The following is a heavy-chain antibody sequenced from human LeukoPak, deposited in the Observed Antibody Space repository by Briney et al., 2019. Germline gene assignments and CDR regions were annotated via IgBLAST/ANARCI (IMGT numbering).Heavy chain of an antibody. V-gene: IGHV1-2*02. CDR1: GYTFTGYY. Sequence: ASVKVSCKASGYTFTGYYMHWVRQAPGQGLEWMGWINPNSGTTNYAQKFQGRVTMTRDTSIGTAYMELSRLRSDDTAVYYCARAFALGGAMVTSYWFDPWGQGTLVTVSS. J-gene: IGHJ5*02. CDR3: ARAFALGGAMVTSYWFDP. D-gene: IGHD5-18*01. CDR2: INPNSGTT.